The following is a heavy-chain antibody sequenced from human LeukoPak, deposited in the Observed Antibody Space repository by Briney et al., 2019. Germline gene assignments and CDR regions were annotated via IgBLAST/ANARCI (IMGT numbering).Heavy chain of an antibody. D-gene: IGHD3-22*01. CDR3: ARASYSYDINGWVPFDY. J-gene: IGHJ4*02. V-gene: IGHV4-61*02. CDR2: IYTSGST. Sequence: SQTLSLTCTVSGNSISSGDNYWSWLRQPAGKGLEWIGRIYTSGSTNYNPSLKSRVTISGDTSKNQFSLRLSSVTAADTAVYYCARASYSYDINGWVPFDYWGQGTLVTVSS. CDR1: GNSISSGDNY.